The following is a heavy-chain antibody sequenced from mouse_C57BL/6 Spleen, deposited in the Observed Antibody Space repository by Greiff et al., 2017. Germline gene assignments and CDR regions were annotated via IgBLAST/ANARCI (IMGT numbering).Heavy chain of an antibody. Sequence: QVQLKESGPGLVQPSQSLSITCTVSGFSLTSYGVHWVRQPPGKGLEWLGVLWSGGSTDYNAAFISRLSISKDNSKSQVFFKMNSLQADDTAIYYCANIQPGAMDYWGQGTSVTVSS. CDR1: GFSLTSYG. V-gene: IGHV2-4*01. D-gene: IGHD4-1*01. CDR3: ANIQPGAMDY. J-gene: IGHJ4*01. CDR2: LWSGGST.